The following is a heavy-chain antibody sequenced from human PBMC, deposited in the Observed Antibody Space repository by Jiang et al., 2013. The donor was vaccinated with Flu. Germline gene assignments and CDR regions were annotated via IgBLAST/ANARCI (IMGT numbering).Heavy chain of an antibody. J-gene: IGHJ4*02. CDR1: GFPFSSYA. CDR3: AIDSSQDFDC. Sequence: GGSLRLSCAASGFPFSSYAMSWVRQAPGRGLKWVSSISNSGGSTYYADSVKGRFTISRDDSKNTLYLQMDRLRAEDTAVYYCAIDSSQDFDCWGQGTLVTVSS. V-gene: IGHV3-23*01. CDR2: ISNSGGST. D-gene: IGHD3-22*01.